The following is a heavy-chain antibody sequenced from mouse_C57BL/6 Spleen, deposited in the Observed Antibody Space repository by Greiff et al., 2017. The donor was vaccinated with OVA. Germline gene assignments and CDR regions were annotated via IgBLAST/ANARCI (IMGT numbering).Heavy chain of an antibody. CDR3: ARGYSNSAWFAY. V-gene: IGHV1-80*01. J-gene: IGHJ3*01. CDR2: IYPGDGDT. D-gene: IGHD2-5*01. CDR1: GYAFSSYW. Sequence: QVQLQQSGAELVKPGASVKISCKASGYAFSSYWMNWVKQRPGQGLEWIGQIYPGDGDTNYNGKFKGKATLTADKSSSTAYMQLSSLTSEDSAVYFCARGYSNSAWFAYWGQGTLVTVSA.